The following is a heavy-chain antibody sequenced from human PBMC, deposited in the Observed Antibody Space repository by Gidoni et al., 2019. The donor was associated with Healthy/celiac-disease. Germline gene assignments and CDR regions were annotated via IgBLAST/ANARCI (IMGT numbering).Heavy chain of an antibody. J-gene: IGHJ6*02. V-gene: IGHV3-9*01. D-gene: IGHD3-22*01. Sequence: EVQLVESGGGLVQPGRSLRLSCAASGFTFDDYAMHWVRQAPGKGLEWVSGISWNSGSIGYADSVKGRFTISRDNAKNSLYLQMNSLRAEDTALYYCAKDIRYYYDSSGFCMDVWGQGTTVTVSS. CDR2: ISWNSGSI. CDR3: AKDIRYYYDSSGFCMDV. CDR1: GFTFDDYA.